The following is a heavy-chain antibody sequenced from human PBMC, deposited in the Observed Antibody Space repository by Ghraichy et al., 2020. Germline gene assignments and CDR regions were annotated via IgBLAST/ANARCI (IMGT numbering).Heavy chain of an antibody. CDR2: INHSGST. V-gene: IGHV4-34*01. CDR3: ARGPAARPGLSVGRTRYYYYGMDV. D-gene: IGHD6-6*01. Sequence: SETLSLTCAVYGGSFSGYYWSWIRQPPGKGLEWIGEINHSGSTNYNPSLKSRVTISVDTSKNQFSLKLSSVTAADTAVYYCARGPAARPGLSVGRTRYYYYGMDVWGQGTTVTVSS. J-gene: IGHJ6*02. CDR1: GGSFSGYY.